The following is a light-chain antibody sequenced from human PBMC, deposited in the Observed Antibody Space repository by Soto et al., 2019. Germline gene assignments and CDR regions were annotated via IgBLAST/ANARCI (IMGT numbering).Light chain of an antibody. Sequence: EIVMTQSPATLSVSPGDRAILSCRASQSISSKLGWYQQRPGQSPRLLIYGASTRAPGIPARFSGSGSGTEFTLTISSLQSEDFGMYYCQQYDKWFSITFGQGTRLEIK. CDR2: GAS. V-gene: IGKV3-15*01. CDR3: QQYDKWFSIT. CDR1: QSISSK. J-gene: IGKJ5*01.